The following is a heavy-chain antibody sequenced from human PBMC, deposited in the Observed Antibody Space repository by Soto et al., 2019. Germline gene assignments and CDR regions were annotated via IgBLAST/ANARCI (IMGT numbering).Heavy chain of an antibody. J-gene: IGHJ5*02. Sequence: GGSLRLSCAASGFTFSSYAMSWVRQAPGKGLEWVSAISGSGGSTYYADSVKGRFTISRDNSKNMLYLQMNSLRAEDTAVYYCAKDKVDWKQNNWFDPWGQGTLVTVSS. CDR1: GFTFSSYA. V-gene: IGHV3-23*01. CDR2: ISGSGGST. CDR3: AKDKVDWKQNNWFDP. D-gene: IGHD1-1*01.